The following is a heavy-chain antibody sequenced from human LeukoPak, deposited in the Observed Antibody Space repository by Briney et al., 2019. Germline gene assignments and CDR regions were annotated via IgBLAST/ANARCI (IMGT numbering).Heavy chain of an antibody. D-gene: IGHD3-22*01. CDR1: GFTFSSYA. V-gene: IGHV3-23*01. Sequence: GGSLRLSCAASGFTFSSYAMSWVRQAPGKGLEWVSAISGSGGSTYYADSVKGRFTISRDNSKNTLYLQMNSLRAEDTAVYYCATHSSGYSSNFDYWGQGTLVTVSS. CDR3: ATHSSGYSSNFDY. CDR2: ISGSGGST. J-gene: IGHJ4*02.